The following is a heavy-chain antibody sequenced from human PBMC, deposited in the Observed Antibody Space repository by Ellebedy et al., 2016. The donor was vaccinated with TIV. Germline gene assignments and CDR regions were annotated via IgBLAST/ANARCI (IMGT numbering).Heavy chain of an antibody. D-gene: IGHD2-15*01. CDR1: GFTFSSYA. CDR2: ISYDGSNK. Sequence: GESLKISXAASGFTFSSYAMHWVRQAPGKGLEWVAVISYDGSNKYYADSVKGRFTISRDNSKNTLYLQMNSLRAEDTAVYYCARDRITARYWGQGTLVTVSS. J-gene: IGHJ4*02. CDR3: ARDRITARY. V-gene: IGHV3-30-3*01.